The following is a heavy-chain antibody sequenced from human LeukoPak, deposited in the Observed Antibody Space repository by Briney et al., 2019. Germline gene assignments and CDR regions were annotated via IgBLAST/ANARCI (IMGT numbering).Heavy chain of an antibody. CDR3: ARVSDISVAAYFDY. J-gene: IGHJ4*02. CDR1: GFTFSSYA. D-gene: IGHD6-19*01. V-gene: IGHV3-23*01. CDR2: ISGSGGST. Sequence: GGSLRLSCAASGFTFSSYAMSWVRQAPGKGLEWVSAISGSGGSTYYADSVKGRFTISRDDAKNSLYLQMNSLRAEDTALYYCARVSDISVAAYFDYWGQGTLVTVSS.